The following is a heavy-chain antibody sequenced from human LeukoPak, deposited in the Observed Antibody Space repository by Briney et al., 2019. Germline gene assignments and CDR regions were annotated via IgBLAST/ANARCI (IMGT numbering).Heavy chain of an antibody. Sequence: ASVKVSCKASGYTFTGYYMHWVRQAPGQGLEWMGWINPNSGGTNYAQEFQGRVTMTRDTSISTAYMELSRLRSDDTAVYYCARAVKTYYDILTGYYHFDYWGQGTLVTVSS. CDR2: INPNSGGT. CDR3: ARAVKTYYDILTGYYHFDY. D-gene: IGHD3-9*01. V-gene: IGHV1-2*02. CDR1: GYTFTGYY. J-gene: IGHJ4*02.